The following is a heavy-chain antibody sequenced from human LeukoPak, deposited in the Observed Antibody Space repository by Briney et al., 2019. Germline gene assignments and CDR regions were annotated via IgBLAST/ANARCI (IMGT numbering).Heavy chain of an antibody. CDR2: IGISGSTK. J-gene: IGHJ4*02. Sequence: GGSLRLSCAASGFTFSSFEMNWVRQAPGKGLEWVSYIGISGSTKYYADSVKGRFTISRDNAKNSLYLQMNSLTAEDTAIYYCAREMGGYPCDYWGQGTLATVSS. V-gene: IGHV3-48*03. D-gene: IGHD5-12*01. CDR3: AREMGGYPCDY. CDR1: GFTFSSFE.